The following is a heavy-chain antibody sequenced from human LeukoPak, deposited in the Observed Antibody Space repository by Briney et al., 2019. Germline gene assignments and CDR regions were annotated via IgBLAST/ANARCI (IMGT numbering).Heavy chain of an antibody. CDR2: IKQDGSEK. V-gene: IGHV3-7*01. CDR3: ARAGGYASSWAY. D-gene: IGHD5-12*01. CDR1: GFTFSSYW. J-gene: IGHJ4*02. Sequence: GGSLRLSCAASGFTFSSYWMSWVRQAPGKGLEWVANIKQDGSEKNYVDSVKGRFIISRDNAKNSLDLQMNSLRGEDTAVYYCARAGGYASSWAYWGQGTLVTVSS.